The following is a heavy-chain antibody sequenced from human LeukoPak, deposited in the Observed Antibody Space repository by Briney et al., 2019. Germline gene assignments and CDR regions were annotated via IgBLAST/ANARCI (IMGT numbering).Heavy chain of an antibody. Sequence: GGSLRLSCAASGFTFSSYWMSWVRQAPGKGLEWVANIKQDGSEKYYVDSVKGRFTISRDNAKNSLYLQMNSLRAEDTAVYYCARGHRELLPRTYYYYGMDVWGQGTTVTVSS. CDR2: IKQDGSEK. D-gene: IGHD1-26*01. CDR1: GFTFSSYW. J-gene: IGHJ6*02. CDR3: ARGHRELLPRTYYYYGMDV. V-gene: IGHV3-7*01.